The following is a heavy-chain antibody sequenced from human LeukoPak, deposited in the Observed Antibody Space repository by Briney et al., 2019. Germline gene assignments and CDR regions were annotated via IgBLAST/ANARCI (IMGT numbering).Heavy chain of an antibody. CDR2: INPNSGGT. V-gene: IGHV1-2*02. D-gene: IGHD6-19*01. J-gene: IGHJ4*02. CDR3: ARRTMWDTNGWLSPDY. CDR1: GYTFTGYY. Sequence: ASVKVSCKASGYTFTGYYMHWVRQAPGQGLEWMGWINPNSGGTNYAQKFQGRVTMTRDTSISTAYMELSRLRSDDTAVYYCARRTMWDTNGWLSPDYWGQGTLVTVSS.